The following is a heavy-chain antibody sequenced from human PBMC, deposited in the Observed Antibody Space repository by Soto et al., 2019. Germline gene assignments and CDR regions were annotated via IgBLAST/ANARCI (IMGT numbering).Heavy chain of an antibody. J-gene: IGHJ3*02. CDR2: IYHSGTT. Sequence: QVQLQESGPGLVKPSETLSLSCNVSGGSISSDDFFWSWVRQHPARGLGWIGYIYHSGTTYYNPSLQSRLTISVDTSKNQFSLKMSSVTAADTALYYCARVERGTATTVVDAIDIWGPGTMVTVSS. V-gene: IGHV4-31*03. CDR3: ARVERGTATTVVDAIDI. CDR1: GGSISSDDFF. D-gene: IGHD1-1*01.